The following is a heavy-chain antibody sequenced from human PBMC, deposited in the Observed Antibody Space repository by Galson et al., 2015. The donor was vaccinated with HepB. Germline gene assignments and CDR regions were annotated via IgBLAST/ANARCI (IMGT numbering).Heavy chain of an antibody. Sequence: SVKVSCKASGFTLTSSAMQWVRQARGQRLEWIGRIVVGSGNTNYAQKFQERVTITRDMSTSTAYMELSSLRSEDTAVYYCAAATNWNYDDAFDIWGQGTMVTVSS. V-gene: IGHV1-58*02. CDR1: GFTLTSSA. CDR3: AAATNWNYDDAFDI. J-gene: IGHJ3*02. D-gene: IGHD1-7*01. CDR2: IVVGSGNT.